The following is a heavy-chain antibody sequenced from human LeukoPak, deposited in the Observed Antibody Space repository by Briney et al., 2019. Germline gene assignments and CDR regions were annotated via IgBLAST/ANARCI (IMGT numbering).Heavy chain of an antibody. Sequence: SETLSLTCTVSGCSIISGGYYWSWLRQHPGKGLEWIGYIYYSGSTYYNPSLKSRVTISVDTSKNQFSLKLSSVTAADTAVYYCARSPVVPAAIDWFDPWGQGTLVTVSS. CDR1: GCSIISGGYY. CDR3: ARSPVVPAAIDWFDP. J-gene: IGHJ5*02. D-gene: IGHD2-2*01. V-gene: IGHV4-31*03. CDR2: IYYSGST.